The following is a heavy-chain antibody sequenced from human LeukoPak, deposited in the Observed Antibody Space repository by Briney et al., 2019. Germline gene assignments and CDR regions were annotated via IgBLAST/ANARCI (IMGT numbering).Heavy chain of an antibody. Sequence: GASVKVSCKASGGTLNNYTISWVRQAPGQGLEWMGGIIPMFGTAKYAQKFQGRVTITTDKSTSTAYMELSSLRSEDTAVYYCASGTTDIVVVPATLRNYYFDYWGQGTLVTVSS. CDR1: GGTLNNYT. CDR2: IIPMFGTA. V-gene: IGHV1-69*05. D-gene: IGHD2-2*01. CDR3: ASGTTDIVVVPATLRNYYFDY. J-gene: IGHJ4*02.